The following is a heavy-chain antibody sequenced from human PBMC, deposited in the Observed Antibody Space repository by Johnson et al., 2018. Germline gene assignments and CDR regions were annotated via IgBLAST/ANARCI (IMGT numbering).Heavy chain of an antibody. Sequence: EVQLVESGGGLVQPGGSLRLSCAASGFTFSSYDMHWVRQATGKGLEWVSAIGTAGDTYYPGSVKGRFTISRENAKNTLYLQMNSLRAEDTAVDYCAKDLRISGPYYYYMDVWGKGTTVTVSS. CDR2: IGTAGDT. J-gene: IGHJ6*03. D-gene: IGHD3-10*01. CDR1: GFTFSSYD. V-gene: IGHV3-13*01. CDR3: AKDLRISGPYYYYMDV.